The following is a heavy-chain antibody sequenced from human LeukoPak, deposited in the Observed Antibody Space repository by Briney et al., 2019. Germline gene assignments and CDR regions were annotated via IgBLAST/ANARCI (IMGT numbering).Heavy chain of an antibody. CDR2: INHSGST. CDR1: GGSFSGYY. Sequence: ETLSLTCAVYGGSFSGYYWSWIRQPPGKGLEWIGEINHSGSTNYNPSLKSRVTISVDTSKNQFSLKLSSVTAADTAVYYCARGANFYYYGMDVWGQGTTVTVSS. V-gene: IGHV4-34*01. CDR3: ARGANFYYYGMDV. D-gene: IGHD2-15*01. J-gene: IGHJ6*02.